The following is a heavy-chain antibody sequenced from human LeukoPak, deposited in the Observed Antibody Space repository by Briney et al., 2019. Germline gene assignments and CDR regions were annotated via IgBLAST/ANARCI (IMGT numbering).Heavy chain of an antibody. Sequence: GGSLRLSCAASEFTFSIYSMSWVRQAPGKGLEWVAVISYDGRDKKYADSVKGRFSISRDNSKNTLYLQMDSLRSEDTAVYYCAKDSGNYAKYYFDYWGQGTLVTVSS. CDR2: ISYDGRDK. J-gene: IGHJ4*02. V-gene: IGHV3-30*18. D-gene: IGHD1-26*01. CDR3: AKDSGNYAKYYFDY. CDR1: EFTFSIYS.